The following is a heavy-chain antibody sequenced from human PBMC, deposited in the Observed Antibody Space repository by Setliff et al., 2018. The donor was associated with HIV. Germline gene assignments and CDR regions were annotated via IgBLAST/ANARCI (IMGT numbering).Heavy chain of an antibody. CDR1: GYTFTNFG. Sequence: ASVKVSCKASGYTFTNFGISWVRQAPGQGPEWMGWISGCNGNTNYAEKFQGRLTLTTDTSTSTVYLELRSLTSDDPAVYHCTRVHCDGTGGDYWGQGTLVTVSS. CDR3: TRVHCDGTGGDY. CDR2: ISGCNGNT. V-gene: IGHV1-18*01. D-gene: IGHD3-10*01. J-gene: IGHJ4*02.